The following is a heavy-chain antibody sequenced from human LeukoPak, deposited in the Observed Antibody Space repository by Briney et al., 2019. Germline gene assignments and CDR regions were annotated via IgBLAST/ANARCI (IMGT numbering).Heavy chain of an antibody. CDR3: ARGGGWFDP. V-gene: IGHV4-59*12. Sequence: SETLSLTCTVSGASISTYYWSWIRQPPGKGLEWIGYIYYSGRTNYNPSLKSRLTISVDTSKNQFSLKLSSVTAADTAVYYCARGGGWFDPWGQGTLVTVSS. CDR1: GASISTYY. CDR2: IYYSGRT. J-gene: IGHJ5*02.